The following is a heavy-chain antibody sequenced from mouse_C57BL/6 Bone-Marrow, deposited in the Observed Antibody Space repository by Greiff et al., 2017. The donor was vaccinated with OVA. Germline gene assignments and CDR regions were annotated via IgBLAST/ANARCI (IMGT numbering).Heavy chain of an antibody. CDR3: ARLLTGARRGFAY. V-gene: IGHV1-85*01. J-gene: IGHJ3*01. CDR1: GYTFTSYD. D-gene: IGHD4-1*01. CDR2: IYPRDGST. Sequence: VQLQQSGPELVKPGASVKLSCKASGYTFTSYDINWVKQRPGQGLEWIGWIYPRDGSTKYNEKFQGKATLTVATSSSTAYMELHSLTSEDSAVYFCARLLTGARRGFAYWGQGTLVTVSA.